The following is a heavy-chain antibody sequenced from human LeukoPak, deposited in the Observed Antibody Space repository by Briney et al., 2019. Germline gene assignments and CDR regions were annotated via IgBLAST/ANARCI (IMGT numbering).Heavy chain of an antibody. CDR1: GGSISSGGYY. CDR3: ARIIRDYGMDV. Sequence: SETLSLTCTVSGGSISSGGYYWSWIRQHPGKGLEWIGYIYYSGSTYYNPSLKSRVTISVDTSKNQFSLKLSSVTAADTAVYYCARIIRDYGMDVWGQGTTATVFS. J-gene: IGHJ6*02. V-gene: IGHV4-31*03. CDR2: IYYSGST. D-gene: IGHD3-3*02.